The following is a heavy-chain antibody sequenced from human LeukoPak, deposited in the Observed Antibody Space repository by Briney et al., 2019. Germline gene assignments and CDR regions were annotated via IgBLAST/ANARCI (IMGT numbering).Heavy chain of an antibody. V-gene: IGHV3-23*01. D-gene: IGHD2-2*01. CDR3: AKDPGRGYCSSTSCYEYFQH. CDR2: ISGSGGST. J-gene: IGHJ1*01. Sequence: PGGSLRLSCAASGFTFSSYAMSWVRQAPGKGLEWVSAISGSGGSTYYADSVKGRFTISRDNSKNTLYLQMNSLRAEDTAVYYGAKDPGRGYCSSTSCYEYFQHWGQGTLVTVSS. CDR1: GFTFSSYA.